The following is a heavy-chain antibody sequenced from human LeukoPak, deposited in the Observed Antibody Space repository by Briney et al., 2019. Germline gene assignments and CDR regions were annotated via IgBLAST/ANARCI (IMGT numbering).Heavy chain of an antibody. J-gene: IGHJ5*02. Sequence: PSETLSLTCTVSGGSISSYYWSWIRQPPGKGLEWIGYIYYSGSTNYNPSLKSRVTISVDTSKNQFSLKLSSVTAADTAVYYCAGLGPVNDYVWGSWFDPWGQGTLVTVSS. V-gene: IGHV4-59*01. CDR2: IYYSGST. D-gene: IGHD3-16*01. CDR3: AGLGPVNDYVWGSWFDP. CDR1: GGSISSYY.